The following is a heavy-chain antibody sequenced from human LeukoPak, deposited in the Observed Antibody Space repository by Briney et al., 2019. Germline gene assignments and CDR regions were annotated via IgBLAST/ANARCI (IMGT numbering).Heavy chain of an antibody. CDR3: ATKTYYYDSSGYFSLPDY. Sequence: ASVKVSCKVSGYTLTELSMHWVRQAPGKGLEWMGGFDPEDGETIYAQKFQGRVTMTEDTSTDTAYMELSSLISEDTAVYYCATKTYYYDSSGYFSLPDYWGQGTLVTVSS. V-gene: IGHV1-24*01. J-gene: IGHJ4*02. D-gene: IGHD3-22*01. CDR1: GYTLTELS. CDR2: FDPEDGET.